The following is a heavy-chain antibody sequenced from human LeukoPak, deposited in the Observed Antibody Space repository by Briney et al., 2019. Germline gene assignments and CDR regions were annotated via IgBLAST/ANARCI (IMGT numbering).Heavy chain of an antibody. CDR3: ARGPRYSSSWYYY. CDR1: GFTFSSYA. CDR2: VSSNGGST. V-gene: IGHV3-64*01. D-gene: IGHD6-13*01. J-gene: IGHJ4*02. Sequence: GGSLRLSCAASGFTFSSYAMHWVRQAPGKGLEYVSAVSSNGGSTYYANSVKGRFTISRDNSKNTLYLQMGSLRAEDMAVYYCARGPRYSSSWYYYWGQGTLVTVSS.